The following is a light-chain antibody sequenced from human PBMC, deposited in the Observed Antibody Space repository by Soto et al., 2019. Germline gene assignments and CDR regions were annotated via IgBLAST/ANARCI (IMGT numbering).Light chain of an antibody. CDR2: EVS. CDR3: LQTKQLPLT. CDR1: NSLLHSDGKTY. J-gene: IGKJ1*01. Sequence: EIVLTRTLLSLSVTPGQSASISCKSSNSLLHSDGKTYLYWYLQRPGQPSQLLMYEVSNRFSGVPEKFSGSGSGTDFTLEISRVEAEDVGLYSCLQTKQLPLTFGHGTKVDIK. V-gene: IGKV2D-29*01.